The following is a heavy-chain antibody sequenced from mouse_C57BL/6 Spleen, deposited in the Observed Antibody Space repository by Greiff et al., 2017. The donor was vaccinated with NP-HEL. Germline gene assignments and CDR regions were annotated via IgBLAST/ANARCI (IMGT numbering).Heavy chain of an antibody. V-gene: IGHV1-26*01. D-gene: IGHD1-1*01. CDR1: GYTFTDYY. J-gene: IGHJ2*01. Sequence: EVQLQQSGPELVKPGASVKISCKASGYTFTDYYMNWVKQSHGKSLEWIGDINPNNGGTSYNQKFKGKATLTVDKSSSTAYMELRSLTSEDSAVYYCARETTVVAKEDYFDYWGQGTTLTVSS. CDR3: ARETTVVAKEDYFDY. CDR2: INPNNGGT.